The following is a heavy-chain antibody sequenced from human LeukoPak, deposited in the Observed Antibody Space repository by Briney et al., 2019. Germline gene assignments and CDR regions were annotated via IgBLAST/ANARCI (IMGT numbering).Heavy chain of an antibody. CDR3: VSRGCTANACFVSSFNCFDH. CDR2: INQDGSEK. Sequence: AGGSLRLSCAASGLTFSRYWLTWVRQAPGKGQEWVANINQDGSEKNYVDSVKGRFTISRDNAKSSLYLQMNSLRDEDTAVYHCVSRGCTANACFVSSFNCFDHWGQGSLVTVSS. V-gene: IGHV3-7*03. D-gene: IGHD2-8*02. CDR1: GLTFSRYW. J-gene: IGHJ4*02.